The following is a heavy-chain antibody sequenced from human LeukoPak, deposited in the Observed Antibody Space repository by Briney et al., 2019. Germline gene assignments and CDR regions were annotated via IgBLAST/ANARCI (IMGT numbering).Heavy chain of an antibody. D-gene: IGHD3-10*01. CDR2: INEGGSVQ. Sequence: PGRSLRLSCVASGFIFSDFWMNWVRLVPGKGLEWVANINEGGSVQDYVGSVRGRFTISRDNAKNSLYLHMNSVRVEDTAVYYCATRESSMARSHWGQGTLVTISS. V-gene: IGHV3-7*01. J-gene: IGHJ4*02. CDR3: ATRESSMARSH. CDR1: GFIFSDFW.